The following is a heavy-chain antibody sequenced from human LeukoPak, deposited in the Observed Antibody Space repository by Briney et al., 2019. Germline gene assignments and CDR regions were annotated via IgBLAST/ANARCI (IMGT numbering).Heavy chain of an antibody. V-gene: IGHV4-59*01. CDR3: ARADDSSGYYFDAFDI. Sequence: SETLSFTCTVSGGSISSYYRSWIRQPPGKGLEWIGYIYYSGSTNYNPSLKSRVTISVDTSKNQFSLKLSSVTAADTAVYYCARADDSSGYYFDAFDIWGQGTMVTVSS. CDR2: IYYSGST. J-gene: IGHJ3*02. D-gene: IGHD3-22*01. CDR1: GGSISSYY.